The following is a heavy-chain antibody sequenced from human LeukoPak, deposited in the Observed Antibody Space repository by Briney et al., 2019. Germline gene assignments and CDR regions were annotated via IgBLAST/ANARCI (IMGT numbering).Heavy chain of an antibody. Sequence: ASVKVSCKASGYTFTGYYMHWVRQAPGQGLEWMGWINPNSGGTNYAQKFQGRVTMTRDTSISTAYMELSRLRSDDTAVYYCARVRVGATIAFDYWGQGTLVTVSS. D-gene: IGHD1-26*01. CDR3: ARVRVGATIAFDY. V-gene: IGHV1-2*02. CDR2: INPNSGGT. J-gene: IGHJ4*02. CDR1: GYTFTGYY.